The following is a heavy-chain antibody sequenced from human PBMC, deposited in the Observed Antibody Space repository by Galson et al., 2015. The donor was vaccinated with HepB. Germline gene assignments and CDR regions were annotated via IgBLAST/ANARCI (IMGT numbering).Heavy chain of an antibody. CDR1: GFTFSSYW. V-gene: IGHV3-74*01. D-gene: IGHD5-24*01. J-gene: IGHJ4*02. CDR3: ASFPDGYNYDFDY. Sequence: SLRLSCAASGFTFSSYWMHWVRQAPGKGLVWVSRINSDGSSTSYADSVKGRFTISRDNAKNTLYLQMNSLRAEDTAVYYCASFPDGYNYDFDYWGQGTLVTVSS. CDR2: INSDGSST.